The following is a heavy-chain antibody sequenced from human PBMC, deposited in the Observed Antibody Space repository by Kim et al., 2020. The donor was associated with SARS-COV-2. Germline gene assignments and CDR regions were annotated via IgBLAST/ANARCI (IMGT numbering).Heavy chain of an antibody. CDR3: ARDPRAYSSGWPTAKAAFDI. Sequence: ASVKVSCKASGYTFTSYGISWVRQAPGQGLEWMGWISAYNGNTNYAQKLQGRVTMTTDTSTSTAYMELRSLRSDDTAVYYCARDPRAYSSGWPTAKAAFDIWGQGTMVTVSS. CDR1: GYTFTSYG. CDR2: ISAYNGNT. J-gene: IGHJ3*02. D-gene: IGHD6-19*01. V-gene: IGHV1-18*01.